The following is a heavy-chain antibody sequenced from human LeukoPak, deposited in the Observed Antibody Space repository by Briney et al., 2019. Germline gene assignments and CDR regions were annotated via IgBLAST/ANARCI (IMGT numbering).Heavy chain of an antibody. CDR3: ARETPAADYGDY. V-gene: IGHV3-21*05. CDR2: ISSSGSSI. J-gene: IGHJ4*02. Sequence: GGSLRLSCAASGFTFSSYSMNWVRQAPGKGLEWVSYISSSGSSIYYADSVKGRFTISRDNAKNSLYLQMNSLRAEDTAVYYCARETPAADYGDYWGQGTLVTVSS. CDR1: GFTFSSYS.